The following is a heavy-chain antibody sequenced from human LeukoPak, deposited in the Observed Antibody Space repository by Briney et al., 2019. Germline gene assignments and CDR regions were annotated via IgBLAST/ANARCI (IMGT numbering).Heavy chain of an antibody. CDR3: ARIAQSASRIAAAGTEDY. V-gene: IGHV4-30-4*01. J-gene: IGHJ4*02. D-gene: IGHD6-13*01. Sequence: SETLSLTCTVSGGSISSGDYYWSWIRQPPGKGLEWIGYIYYSGSTYYNPSLKSRVTISVDTSKNQFSLKLSSVTAADTAVYYCARIAQSASRIAAAGTEDYWGQGTLVTVSS. CDR2: IYYSGST. CDR1: GGSISSGDYY.